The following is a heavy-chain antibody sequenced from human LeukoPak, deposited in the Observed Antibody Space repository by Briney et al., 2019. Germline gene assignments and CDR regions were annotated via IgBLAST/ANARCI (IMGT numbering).Heavy chain of an antibody. D-gene: IGHD4-17*01. J-gene: IGHJ4*02. CDR3: TVIPLG. Sequence: PGGSLRLSCEGSKFTFSSYEMSWDRQAPGKGLEWISYISNTGSVRYYADSVKGRFTISRDDAKNSLYLQMNSLRAEDTGVYYCTVIPLGWGQGTPVTVSS. CDR1: KFTFSSYE. V-gene: IGHV3-48*03. CDR2: ISNTGSVR.